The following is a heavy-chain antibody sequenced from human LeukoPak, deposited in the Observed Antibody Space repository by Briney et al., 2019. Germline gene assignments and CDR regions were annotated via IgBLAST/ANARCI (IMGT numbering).Heavy chain of an antibody. J-gene: IGHJ6*02. CDR3: AREKYGFPYYYYGMDV. Sequence: GGSLRLSCAASGFTFSDYYMSWIRQAPGKGLEWVSYISSSGSTIYYADSVKGRFTISRDNAKNSLYLQMHSLRAEDTAVYYCAREKYGFPYYYYGMDVWGQGTTVTVSS. CDR2: ISSSGSTI. D-gene: IGHD4-17*01. V-gene: IGHV3-11*01. CDR1: GFTFSDYY.